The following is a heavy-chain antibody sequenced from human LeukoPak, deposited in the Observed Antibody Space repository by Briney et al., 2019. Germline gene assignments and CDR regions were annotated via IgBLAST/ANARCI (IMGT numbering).Heavy chain of an antibody. V-gene: IGHV4-39*07. J-gene: IGHJ4*02. D-gene: IGHD3-16*02. CDR2: IYYSGST. Sequence: RSETLSLTCTVSGGSISSSSYYWGWIRQPPGKGLEWIGSIYYSGSTYYNPSLKSRVTISVDTSKNQFSLKLSSVTAADTAVYYCAAATTSAVWGSYRYYFDYWGQGTLVTVSS. CDR3: AAATTSAVWGSYRYYFDY. CDR1: GGSISSSSYY.